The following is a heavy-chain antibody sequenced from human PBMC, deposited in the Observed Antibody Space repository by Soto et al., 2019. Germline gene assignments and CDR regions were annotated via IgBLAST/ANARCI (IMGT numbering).Heavy chain of an antibody. Sequence: QVQLVQSGAEVKKPGSSVKVSCKASGGTFSSYTISWVRQAPGQGLEWMGRIIPILGIANYAQKFQGRVTITADKSTSTAYMELSSLRSEDTAVYYCARDGDYGGFNWFDPWGQGTLVTVSS. V-gene: IGHV1-69*08. J-gene: IGHJ5*02. CDR3: ARDGDYGGFNWFDP. D-gene: IGHD4-17*01. CDR1: GGTFSSYT. CDR2: IIPILGIA.